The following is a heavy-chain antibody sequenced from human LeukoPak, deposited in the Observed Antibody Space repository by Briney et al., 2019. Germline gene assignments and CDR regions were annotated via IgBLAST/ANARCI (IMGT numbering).Heavy chain of an antibody. CDR2: IIPIFGTA. CDR3: ARGGRSYCSSTSCYFNNWFDP. V-gene: IGHV1-69*13. Sequence: ASVKVSFKASGGTFISYAISWVRQAPGQGLEWMGGIIPIFGTANYAQKFQGRVTITADESTSTAYMELSSLRSEDTAVYYCARGGRSYCSSTSCYFNNWFDPWGQGTLVTVSS. CDR1: GGTFISYA. D-gene: IGHD2-2*01. J-gene: IGHJ5*02.